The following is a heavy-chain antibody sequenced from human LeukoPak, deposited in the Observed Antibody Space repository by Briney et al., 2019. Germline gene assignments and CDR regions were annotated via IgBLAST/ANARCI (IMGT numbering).Heavy chain of an antibody. Sequence: GASVKVSCKASGYTFTGYYMHWVRQAPGQGLEWMGWINPNSGDTNYAQKFQGRVTMTRDTSISTAYMELSRLSSDDTSVTAVYYCARDSRGSSSWLDYWGQGSLVTISS. J-gene: IGHJ4*02. CDR1: GYTFTGYY. CDR3: ARDSRGSSSWLDY. V-gene: IGHV1-2*02. CDR2: INPNSGDT. D-gene: IGHD6-13*01.